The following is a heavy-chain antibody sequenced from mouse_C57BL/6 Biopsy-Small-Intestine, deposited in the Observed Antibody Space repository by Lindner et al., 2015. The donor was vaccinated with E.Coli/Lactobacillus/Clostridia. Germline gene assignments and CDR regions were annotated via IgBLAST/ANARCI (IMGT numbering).Heavy chain of an antibody. D-gene: IGHD2-2*01. CDR3: ARYGYDDY. V-gene: IGHV1-80*01. Sequence: VQLQESGAELVKPGASVKISCKASGYAFSSYWMSWVKQRPGKGLEWIGQIYPGDGDTNYNGKFKGKATLTADKSSSTAYMQLSSLTSEDSAVYFCARYGYDDYWGQGTTLTVSS. CDR1: GYAFSSYW. J-gene: IGHJ2*01. CDR2: IYPGDGDT.